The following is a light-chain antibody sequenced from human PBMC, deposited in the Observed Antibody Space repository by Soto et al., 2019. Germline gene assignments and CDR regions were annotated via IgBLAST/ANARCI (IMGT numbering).Light chain of an antibody. CDR2: DVS. Sequence: DIQMTQSPPSLPVSVGDRVTIPCQASQDISNYLHWFQQKPGKAPQLLIFDVSNLQTGVPSRFSGGGSGTDFALTISSLEPEDIATYYCQQYDSLPLTFGQGTRLEIK. CDR3: QQYDSLPLT. V-gene: IGKV1-33*01. J-gene: IGKJ5*01. CDR1: QDISNY.